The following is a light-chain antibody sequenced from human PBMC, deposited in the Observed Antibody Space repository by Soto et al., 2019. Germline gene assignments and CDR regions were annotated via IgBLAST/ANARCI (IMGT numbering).Light chain of an antibody. CDR1: QGIGKY. CDR2: AAS. V-gene: IGKV1-16*01. CDR3: QQYNTSPT. Sequence: DIQMTQSPSSLSASVGDRVTITCRASQGIGKYLAWYQQKPEKAPKSLIYAASSLKSGVPSRFRGSGSGTYFTITISSLQPEDFATYCYQQYNTSPTFGGGTKVEIK. J-gene: IGKJ4*01.